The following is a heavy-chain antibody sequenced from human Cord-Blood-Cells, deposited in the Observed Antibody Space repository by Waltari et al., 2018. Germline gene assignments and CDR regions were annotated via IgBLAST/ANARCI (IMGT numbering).Heavy chain of an antibody. CDR3: ARRLLYSSGLDY. CDR1: GFTFSSYD. Sequence: EVQLVESGGGLVQPGGSLRLSCAASGFTFSSYDMHWVRQATGKGLEWVSAIGTAGDTYYPGSVKGRFTSSRENAKNALYLQMNSLRAGDTAVYYCARRLLYSSGLDYWGQGTLVTVSS. CDR2: IGTAGDT. D-gene: IGHD6-19*01. J-gene: IGHJ4*02. V-gene: IGHV3-13*01.